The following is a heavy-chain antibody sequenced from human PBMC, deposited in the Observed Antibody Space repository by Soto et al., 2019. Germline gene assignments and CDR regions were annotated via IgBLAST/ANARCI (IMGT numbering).Heavy chain of an antibody. CDR2: ISGTGTTT. V-gene: IGHV3-23*01. CDR3: VKAVYLLDFDY. D-gene: IGHD2-8*01. CDR1: GFTFSSYA. J-gene: IGHJ4*02. Sequence: GGSLRLSCAASGFTFSSYAMTWVRQAPGKGLEWVSTISGTGTTTYYADSVKGRFTISRDNSKNTLYLQMNSLRTEDTAVYYCVKAVYLLDFDYWGQGTLVTVSS.